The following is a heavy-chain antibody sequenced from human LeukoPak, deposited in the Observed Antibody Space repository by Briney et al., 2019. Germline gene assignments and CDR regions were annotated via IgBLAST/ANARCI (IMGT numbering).Heavy chain of an antibody. V-gene: IGHV3-21*01. CDR3: ARKVSSSWYYFDY. D-gene: IGHD6-13*01. CDR2: ISSSSSYI. J-gene: IGHJ4*02. CDR1: GFTFSSYS. Sequence: PGGSLRLSCAASGFTFSSYSMNWVRQAPGKGLEWVSSISSSSSYIYYADSVKGRFTISRDNAKNSLYLQMNSLRAEDTAVYYCARKVSSSWYYFDYWGQGTLATVSS.